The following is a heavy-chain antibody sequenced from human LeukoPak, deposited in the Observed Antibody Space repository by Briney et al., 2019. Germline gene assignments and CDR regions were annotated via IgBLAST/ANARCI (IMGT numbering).Heavy chain of an antibody. D-gene: IGHD3-10*01. J-gene: IGHJ4*02. Sequence: SQTLSLTCAISGDSVSSNSAAWNWIRQTPSRGLEWLGRTYYRSKWYNDYAVSVKSRITINPDTSKNQFSLQLNSVTPEDTAVYYCARDGGWFGELLYRHRYTHFDYWGQGTLVTVSS. CDR3: ARDGGWFGELLYRHRYTHFDY. V-gene: IGHV6-1*01. CDR2: TYYRSKWYN. CDR1: GDSVSSNSAA.